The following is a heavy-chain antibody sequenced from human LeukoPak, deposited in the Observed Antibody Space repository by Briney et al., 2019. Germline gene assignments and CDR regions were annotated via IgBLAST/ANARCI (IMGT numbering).Heavy chain of an antibody. CDR1: GFTFSSYG. J-gene: IGHJ6*02. CDR2: ISYDGSNK. D-gene: IGHD1-26*01. CDR3: AKANAGADNYYYYGMDV. Sequence: GGSLRLSCAASGFTFSSYGMHWVRQAPGKGLEWVAVISYDGSNKYYADSVKGRFTISRDNSKNTLYLQMNSLRAEDTAVYYCAKANAGADNYYYYGMDVWGQGTTVTVSS. V-gene: IGHV3-30*18.